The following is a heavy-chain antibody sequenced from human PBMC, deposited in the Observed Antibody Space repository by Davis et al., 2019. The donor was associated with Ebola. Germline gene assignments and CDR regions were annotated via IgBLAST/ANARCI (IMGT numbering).Heavy chain of an antibody. V-gene: IGHV5-51*01. Sequence: GESLKISCKGSGYSFADQWIGWVRQMPGKGLEWMGIIFPRDSDTRYSPSFEGHVTISVDKSINTAYLKWGSLEASDTAMYYCARGTDGYNPGGYFDSWGQGILVTVSS. D-gene: IGHD5-24*01. CDR2: IFPRDSDT. J-gene: IGHJ4*02. CDR3: ARGTDGYNPGGYFDS. CDR1: GYSFADQW.